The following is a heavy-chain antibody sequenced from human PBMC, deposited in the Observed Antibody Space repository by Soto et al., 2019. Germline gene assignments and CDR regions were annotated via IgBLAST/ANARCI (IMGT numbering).Heavy chain of an antibody. D-gene: IGHD6-13*01. Sequence: PGESLKISCKGSGYTFSDYWIGWVRQMPGKGLEWMAIIYPGDSDTRYSPSFQGQVTISADRSISTAYLQWSSLKASDTAMYFCASHNNIATAILYWGQGTLVTVSS. CDR2: IYPGDSDT. V-gene: IGHV5-51*01. CDR1: GYTFSDYW. CDR3: ASHNNIATAILY. J-gene: IGHJ4*02.